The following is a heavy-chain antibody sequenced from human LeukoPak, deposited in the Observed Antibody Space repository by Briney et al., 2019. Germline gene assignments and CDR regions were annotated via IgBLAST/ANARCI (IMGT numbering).Heavy chain of an antibody. Sequence: LTISSKGSGYIFTTYWTGWVRQVPGKVLEWMGIIYTGDSDTRYSPSFQGQVTISADKSINTAYLQWSSLKASDTAMYYCARHPVPYYYYGMDVWGLGTTVTVSS. CDR3: ARHPVPYYYYGMDV. CDR1: GYIFTTYW. J-gene: IGHJ6*02. CDR2: IYTGDSDT. V-gene: IGHV5-51*01.